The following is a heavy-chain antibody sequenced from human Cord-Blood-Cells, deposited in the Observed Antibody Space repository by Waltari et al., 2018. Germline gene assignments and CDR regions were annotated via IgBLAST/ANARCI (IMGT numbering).Heavy chain of an antibody. CDR2: IYYSGST. CDR1: GGSISSYY. D-gene: IGHD4-4*01. J-gene: IGHJ2*01. Sequence: QVQLQESGPGLVKPSETLSLTCTVSGGSISSYYWTWTLQPPGKGLEWIGYIYYSGSTNYNPSLKSRVTISVDTSKNQFSLKLSSVTAADTAVYYCAREVYSNPYWYFDLWGRGTLVTVSS. CDR3: AREVYSNPYWYFDL. V-gene: IGHV4-59*01.